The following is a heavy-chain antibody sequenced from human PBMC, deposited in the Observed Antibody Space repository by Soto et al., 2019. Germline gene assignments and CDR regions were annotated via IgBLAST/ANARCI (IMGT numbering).Heavy chain of an antibody. CDR2: ISYDGSNK. Sequence: PGGSLRLSCTASGFTFSGSSMHWVRQASGKGLEWVAVISYDGSNKYYADSVKGRFTISRDNSKDTLFLQMNSLRAEDTAVYFCAKEEMATIDYWGQGSLVTVSS. J-gene: IGHJ4*02. CDR1: GFTFSGSS. CDR3: AKEEMATIDY. V-gene: IGHV3-30*04.